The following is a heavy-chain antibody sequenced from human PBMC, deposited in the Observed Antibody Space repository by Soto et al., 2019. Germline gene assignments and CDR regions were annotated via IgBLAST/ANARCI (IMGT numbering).Heavy chain of an antibody. CDR3: ASLDVEMATIRDYYYYGMDV. Sequence: ASVKVSCKASGYTFSSYAISWVRQAPGQGLEWMGGIIPIFGTANYAQKFQGRVTITADESTSTAYMELSSLRSEDTAVYYCASLDVEMATIRDYYYYGMDVWGQGTTVTVSS. D-gene: IGHD5-12*01. V-gene: IGHV1-69*13. J-gene: IGHJ6*02. CDR1: GYTFSSYA. CDR2: IIPIFGTA.